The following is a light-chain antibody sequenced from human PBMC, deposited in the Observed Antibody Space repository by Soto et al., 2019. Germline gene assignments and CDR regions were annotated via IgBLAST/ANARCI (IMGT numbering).Light chain of an antibody. V-gene: IGLV1-44*01. CDR2: RNH. J-gene: IGLJ2*01. CDR3: AAWDDSLRAVV. CDR1: RSNIGTYA. Sequence: QSVLTQSPSASATPGQRVTISCSGGRSNIGTYAVNWYQQLPGTAPTLLIFRNHQRPSGVPDRFSGSKSGTSASLATSGPKSEDEADCYCAAWDDSLRAVVFGGGTKLTVL.